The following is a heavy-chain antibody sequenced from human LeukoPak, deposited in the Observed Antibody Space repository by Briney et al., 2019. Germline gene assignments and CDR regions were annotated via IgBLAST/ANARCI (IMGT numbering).Heavy chain of an antibody. V-gene: IGHV1-2*02. CDR3: ARALGTSWSHFDY. D-gene: IGHD3-16*01. Sequence: ASVMLSCKASGHTFTASYVHWVRQAPGQGLEWMGRINPNSGDTNYAQKFQGRVTVTRDTSINTTYMELSRLRSEDTAAYYCARALGTSWSHFDYWGQGTLVTVSS. CDR2: INPNSGDT. CDR1: GHTFTASY. J-gene: IGHJ4*02.